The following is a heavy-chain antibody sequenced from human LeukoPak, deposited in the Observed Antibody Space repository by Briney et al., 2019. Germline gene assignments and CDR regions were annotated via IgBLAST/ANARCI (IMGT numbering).Heavy chain of an antibody. D-gene: IGHD4-17*01. J-gene: IGHJ4*02. V-gene: IGHV3-23*01. Sequence: GGSLRLSCAASGFTFSSYAMSWVRQAPGKGLEWVSAISGSGGRTYYADSVKGRFTISRDNSKNTLYLQMNSLRAEDTAVYYCAKDHLIYGDYVRYFDYWGQGTLVTVSS. CDR2: ISGSGGRT. CDR3: AKDHLIYGDYVRYFDY. CDR1: GFTFSSYA.